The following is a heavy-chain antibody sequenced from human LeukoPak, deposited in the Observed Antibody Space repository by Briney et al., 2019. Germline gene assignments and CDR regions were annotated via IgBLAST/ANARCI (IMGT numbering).Heavy chain of an antibody. Sequence: VASVKVSCKASGYTFTGYYMHWVRQAPGQGLEWMGWINPNSGGTNYAQKFQGRVTMTRDTSISTAYMELSRLRSDDTAVYYCARGRVTMIVVVLDAFDIWGQGTMVTVS. D-gene: IGHD3-22*01. CDR3: ARGRVTMIVVVLDAFDI. CDR1: GYTFTGYY. J-gene: IGHJ3*02. V-gene: IGHV1-2*02. CDR2: INPNSGGT.